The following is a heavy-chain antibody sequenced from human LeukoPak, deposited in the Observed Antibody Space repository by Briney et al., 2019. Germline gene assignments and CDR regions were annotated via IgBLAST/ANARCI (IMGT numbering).Heavy chain of an antibody. Sequence: GASVKVSCKATGYPFTDYYIHWVRQAPGQRLEWMGWINPRSGGTNFTRKFQGRVTMTRDTSLNTAYMDLSGLTSDDTAVYYCAREGNSFETRGLRVTFWFDPWGQGTLVTVSS. CDR1: GYPFTDYY. D-gene: IGHD2-21*02. CDR2: INPRSGGT. V-gene: IGHV1-2*02. CDR3: AREGNSFETRGLRVTFWFDP. J-gene: IGHJ5*02.